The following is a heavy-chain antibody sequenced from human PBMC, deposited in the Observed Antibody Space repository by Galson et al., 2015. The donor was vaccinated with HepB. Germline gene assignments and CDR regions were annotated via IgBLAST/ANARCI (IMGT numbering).Heavy chain of an antibody. J-gene: IGHJ4*02. D-gene: IGHD3-10*01. CDR2: ISYDGSNK. CDR1: GFTFSSYG. Sequence: SLRLSCAASGFTFSSYGMHWVRQAPGKGLEWVAVISYDGSNKYYADSVKGRFTISRDNSKNTLYLQMNSLRAEDTAVYYCAKDSFKYYYGSGSYPPDYWGQGTLVTVSS. V-gene: IGHV3-30*18. CDR3: AKDSFKYYYGSGSYPPDY.